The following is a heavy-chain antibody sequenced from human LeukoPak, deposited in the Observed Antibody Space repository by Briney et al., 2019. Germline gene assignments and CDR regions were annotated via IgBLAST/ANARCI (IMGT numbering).Heavy chain of an antibody. V-gene: IGHV4-59*01. CDR1: GGSISSYY. Sequence: SETLSLTCTVSGGSISSYYWSWIRQPPGKGLEWIGYIYYSGSTNYNPSLKSRVTISVDTSKNQFSLKLSSVTAADTAVYYCARLLWSGYYGGDYWGQGTLVTVSS. CDR3: ARLLWSGYYGGDY. CDR2: IYYSGST. J-gene: IGHJ4*02. D-gene: IGHD3-3*01.